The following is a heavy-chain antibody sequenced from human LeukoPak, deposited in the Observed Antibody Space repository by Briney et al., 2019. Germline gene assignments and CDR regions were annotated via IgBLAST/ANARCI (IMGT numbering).Heavy chain of an antibody. D-gene: IGHD3-10*01. CDR1: GDSIDSYY. CDR2: IYYRGTT. V-gene: IGHV4-59*08. J-gene: IGHJ4*02. Sequence: SETLSLTCTVSGDSIDSYYWSWIRQPPGKGLEWIGYIYYRGTTSYNPFLKSRVTISVDTSKNQFSLKLSSVTAADTAVYYCARLSMVRGVILDYWGQGTLVTVSS. CDR3: ARLSMVRGVILDY.